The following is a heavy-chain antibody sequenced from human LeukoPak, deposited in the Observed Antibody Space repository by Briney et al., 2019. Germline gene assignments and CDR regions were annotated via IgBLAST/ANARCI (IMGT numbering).Heavy chain of an antibody. J-gene: IGHJ4*02. Sequence: GGSLRLSCTASGFRFSNYWMSWVRQAPGKGLEWVASIKQDESEKYYVASVKGRFTTSRDDAKSSLYLQMNALRGEDTAVYYCARLVGDVTTWDCWGQGTLVTVSS. V-gene: IGHV3-7*03. CDR2: IKQDESEK. CDR3: ARLVGDVTTWDC. CDR1: GFRFSNYW. D-gene: IGHD1-26*01.